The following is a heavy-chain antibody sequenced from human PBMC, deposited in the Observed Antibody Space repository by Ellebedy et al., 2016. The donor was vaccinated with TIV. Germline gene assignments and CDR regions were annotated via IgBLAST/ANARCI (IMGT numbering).Heavy chain of an antibody. Sequence: GGSLRLXXAASGFSFSSFWMSWVRQAPGKGPEWVASIKHDESEIYSMDSVKGRFAISRDNAQNSLYLQMNTLRAEDTAVYYCTRARREYASGWDPFDYWGQGTLVTVSS. D-gene: IGHD6-19*01. CDR1: GFSFSSFW. J-gene: IGHJ4*02. V-gene: IGHV3-7*01. CDR2: IKHDESEI. CDR3: TRARREYASGWDPFDY.